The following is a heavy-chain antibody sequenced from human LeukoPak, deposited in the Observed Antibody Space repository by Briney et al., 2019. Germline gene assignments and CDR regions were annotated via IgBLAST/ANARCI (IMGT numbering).Heavy chain of an antibody. V-gene: IGHV3-23*01. J-gene: IGHJ5*02. CDR1: GFTFSSYA. CDR2: IVASYEGT. Sequence: PGGSLRLSCAASGFTFSSYAMMWVRQAPGKGLEWVSTIVASYEGTFYANSVKGRFTISRDNSKSTLSLQMNSLRAEDTAVYYCAKGKAGGLVDLFDPWDQGTLVTVSS. CDR3: AKGKAGGLVDLFDP. D-gene: IGHD3/OR15-3a*01.